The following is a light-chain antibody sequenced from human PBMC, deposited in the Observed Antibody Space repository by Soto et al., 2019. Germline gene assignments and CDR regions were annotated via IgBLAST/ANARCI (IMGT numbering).Light chain of an antibody. CDR1: HDIGNS. CDR2: DAY. V-gene: IGKV1-33*01. Sequence: DIQMTQSPPSLSASVGDRVTITCQASHDIGNSLNWYQDKPGQAPKLVIYDAYNLETGVPSTFSGNGYGTEFTLTISSLQPDDFATYYCQQYNSYWTFGQGTKVEIK. J-gene: IGKJ1*01. CDR3: QQYNSYWT.